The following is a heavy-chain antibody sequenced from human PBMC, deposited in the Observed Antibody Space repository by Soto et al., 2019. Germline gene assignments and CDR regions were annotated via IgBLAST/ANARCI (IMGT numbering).Heavy chain of an antibody. Sequence: LSLTCTVSGGSVSSGSYYWSWIRQPPGKGLEWIGYIYYSGSTNYNPSLKSRVTISVDTSKNQFSLKLSSVTAADTAVYYCARSLYYAKDSYVDYWGQGTLVTVSS. CDR2: IYYSGST. V-gene: IGHV4-61*01. D-gene: IGHD3-16*01. CDR3: ARSLYYAKDSYVDY. CDR1: GGSVSSGSYY. J-gene: IGHJ4*02.